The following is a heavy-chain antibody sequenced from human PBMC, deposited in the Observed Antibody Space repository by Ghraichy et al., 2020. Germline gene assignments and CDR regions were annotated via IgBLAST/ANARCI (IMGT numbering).Heavy chain of an antibody. CDR1: GFTFDDYA. Sequence: GGSLRLSCAASGFTFDDYAMHWVRQAPGKGLEWVSGISWNSGSIGYADSVKGRFTISRDNAKNSLYLQMNSLRAEDTALYYCAKVFSRYYYYYYGMDVWGQGTTVTVSS. D-gene: IGHD3-3*01. V-gene: IGHV3-9*01. J-gene: IGHJ6*02. CDR3: AKVFSRYYYYYYGMDV. CDR2: ISWNSGSI.